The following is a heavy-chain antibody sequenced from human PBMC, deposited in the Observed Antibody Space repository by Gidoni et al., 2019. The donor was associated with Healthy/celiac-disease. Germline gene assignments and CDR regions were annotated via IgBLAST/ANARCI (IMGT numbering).Heavy chain of an antibody. CDR2: INHSGST. D-gene: IGHD6-13*01. V-gene: IGHV4-34*01. Sequence: QVQLQQLGAGLFTPSETLSPPCALYGGSFSGYYWSWIRQPPGKGLEWIGEINHSGSTNYNPSLKSRVTISVDTSKNQFSLKLSSVTAADTAVYYCARVEMATIADFDYWGQGTLVTVSS. CDR3: ARVEMATIADFDY. J-gene: IGHJ4*02. CDR1: GGSFSGYY.